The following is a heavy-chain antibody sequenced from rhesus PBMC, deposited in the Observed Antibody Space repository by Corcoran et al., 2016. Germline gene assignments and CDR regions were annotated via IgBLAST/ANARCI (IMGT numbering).Heavy chain of an antibody. J-gene: IGHJ6*01. V-gene: IGHV1S2*01. CDR2: INPYNGNT. CDR3: ARDQGSWNNGGLDS. CDR1: GYTFTDYY. D-gene: IGHD1-20*01. Sequence: QVQLVQSGAEVKKPGSSVKVSCKASGYTFTDYYMHWVRQAPRQGLEWMGWINPYNGNTKYAQKFHGRVTMTRDTSTSTAYMELSSLRSEDTAVYYCARDQGSWNNGGLDSWGQGVVVTVSS.